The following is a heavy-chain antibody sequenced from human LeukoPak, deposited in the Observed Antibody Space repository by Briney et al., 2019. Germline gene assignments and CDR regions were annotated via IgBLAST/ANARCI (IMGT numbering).Heavy chain of an antibody. CDR1: GGSITSYY. V-gene: IGHV4-59*01. CDR3: AQKAPYSPGYSQD. D-gene: IGHD2-15*01. CDR2: IYHSGTT. Sequence: PSETLSLTCTVSGGSITSYYWTWLRQPPGKGLEWIGYIYHSGTTNYNPSLKSRVTISVDTSKNQFSLKLSSVTAADTAVYYCAQKAPYSPGYSQDWGQGILVTVSS. J-gene: IGHJ1*01.